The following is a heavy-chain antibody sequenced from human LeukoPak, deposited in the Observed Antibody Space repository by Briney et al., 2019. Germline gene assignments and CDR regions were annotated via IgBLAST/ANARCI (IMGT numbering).Heavy chain of an antibody. CDR1: AFTFDNYA. CDR2: ISWNSGSI. Sequence: GGSLRLSCAASAFTFDNYAMHWVRQAPGKGLEWVSGISWNSGSIGYADSVKGRFTISRDNAKNSLYLQMNSLRAEDTALYYCAKGGPAAIGSVDYWGQGTLVTVSS. D-gene: IGHD2-2*01. V-gene: IGHV3-9*01. J-gene: IGHJ4*02. CDR3: AKGGPAAIGSVDY.